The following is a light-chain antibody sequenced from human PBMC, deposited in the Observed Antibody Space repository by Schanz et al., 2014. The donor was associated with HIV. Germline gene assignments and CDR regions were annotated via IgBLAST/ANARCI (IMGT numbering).Light chain of an antibody. Sequence: DIQLTQSPSSLSASVGDRVAITCRASQGINNYLAWYQQKPGKVPKLLIYAASSLQTAIPSRFSGSGSGTDFSLTINNLQPEDSAIYYCQQSYSLRTFSQGTKVEI. CDR2: AAS. CDR3: QQSYSLRT. V-gene: IGKV1-39*01. CDR1: QGINNY. J-gene: IGKJ1*01.